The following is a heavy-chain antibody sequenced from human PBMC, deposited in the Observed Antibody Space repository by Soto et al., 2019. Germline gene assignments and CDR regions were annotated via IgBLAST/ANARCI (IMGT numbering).Heavy chain of an antibody. CDR2: ISSSSSYI. D-gene: IGHD6-19*01. CDR3: ARTSSGWYDDY. V-gene: IGHV3-21*01. J-gene: IGHJ4*02. CDR1: GFTFSSYS. Sequence: GGSLRLSCAASGFTFSSYSMSWVRQAPGKGLEWVSSISSSSSYIYYADSVKGRFTISRDNAKNSLYLQMNSLRAEDTAVYYCARTSSGWYDDYWGQGTLVTVSS.